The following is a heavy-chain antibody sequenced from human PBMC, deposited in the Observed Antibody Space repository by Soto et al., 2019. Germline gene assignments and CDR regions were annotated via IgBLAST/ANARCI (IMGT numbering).Heavy chain of an antibody. CDR3: ARAHYPLNYYDSSGYYGIGSFDY. J-gene: IGHJ4*02. Sequence: ASGPTLVNPTQTLTLTCTFSGFSLSTSGMCVSWIRQPPGKALEWLALIDWDDDKYYSTSLKTRLTISKDTSKNQVVLTMTNMDPVDTATYYCARAHYPLNYYDSSGYYGIGSFDYWGQGTLVTVSS. CDR1: GFSLSTSGMC. V-gene: IGHV2-70*01. CDR2: IDWDDDK. D-gene: IGHD3-22*01.